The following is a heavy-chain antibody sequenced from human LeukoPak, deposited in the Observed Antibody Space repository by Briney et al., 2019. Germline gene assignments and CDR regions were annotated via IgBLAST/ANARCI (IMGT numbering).Heavy chain of an antibody. V-gene: IGHV1-2*02. Sequence: ASVKVSCKASGYTFTGYYMHWVRQAPGQGLEWMGWINPNPNSGGTNYAQKFQGRVTMTRDTSISTACMELSRLRFDDTAVYYCARDFPGGVTEFDYWGQGTLVTVSS. CDR1: GYTFTGYY. D-gene: IGHD2-21*02. CDR3: ARDFPGGVTEFDY. J-gene: IGHJ4*02. CDR2: INPNPNSGGT.